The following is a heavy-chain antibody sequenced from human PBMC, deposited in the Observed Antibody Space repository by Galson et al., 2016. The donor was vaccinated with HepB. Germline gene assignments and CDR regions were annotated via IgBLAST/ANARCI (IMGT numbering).Heavy chain of an antibody. CDR3: ARDSVGRGVLFDF. D-gene: IGHD2-15*01. V-gene: IGHV1-3*04. J-gene: IGHJ4*02. CDR2: INTVNGTT. CDR1: GYTFTTYA. Sequence: SVKVSCKASGYTFTTYAMHWVRQAPGQRLEWMGWINTVNGTTKYSQNFQGRVTITRDTSATTAYMELSSLRSEDTAVDYCARDSVGRGVLFDFWGQGTLVTVSS.